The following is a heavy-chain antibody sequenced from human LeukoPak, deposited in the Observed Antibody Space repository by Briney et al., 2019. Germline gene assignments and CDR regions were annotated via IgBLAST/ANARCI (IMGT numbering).Heavy chain of an antibody. D-gene: IGHD4-17*01. V-gene: IGHV4-4*02. Sequence: SGTLSLTCAVSGGSISSSNWWSWVRQPPGKGLEWIGEIYHSGSTNYNPSLKSRVTISVDKSKNQFSLKLSSVTAADTAVYYCARAKNYGDYVRDALDIWGQGTVVTVSS. J-gene: IGHJ3*02. CDR1: GGSISSSNW. CDR3: ARAKNYGDYVRDALDI. CDR2: IYHSGST.